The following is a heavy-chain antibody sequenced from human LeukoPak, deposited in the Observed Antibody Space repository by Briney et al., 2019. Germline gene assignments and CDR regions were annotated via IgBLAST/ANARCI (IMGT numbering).Heavy chain of an antibody. V-gene: IGHV1-2*02. Sequence: ASVKVSCKASGYTFTGYYMHWVRQAPGQGLEWMGWINPNSGGTNYAQKFQGRVTMTRDTSISTAYMELSRLRSDDTAVYYCARDFDCDTCAYHPWWGDYWGQGSLVTVSS. J-gene: IGHJ4*02. CDR1: GYTFTGYY. CDR3: ARDFDCDTCAYHPWWGDY. D-gene: IGHD3-9*01. CDR2: INPNSGGT.